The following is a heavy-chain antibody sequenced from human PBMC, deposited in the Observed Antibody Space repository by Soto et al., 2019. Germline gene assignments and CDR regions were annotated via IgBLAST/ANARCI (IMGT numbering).Heavy chain of an antibody. Sequence: EVQLLESGGGLVQPGGSLRLSCAASGFTFSSYAMSWVRQAPGKGLEWVSAISGSGGSTYYADSVKGQFTISRDNSKNTLYLQMNSLRAEDTAVYYCAAGQKWELHSQFDYWGEGTLVTVSS. D-gene: IGHD1-26*01. CDR2: ISGSGGST. V-gene: IGHV3-23*01. CDR1: GFTFSSYA. CDR3: AAGQKWELHSQFDY. J-gene: IGHJ4*02.